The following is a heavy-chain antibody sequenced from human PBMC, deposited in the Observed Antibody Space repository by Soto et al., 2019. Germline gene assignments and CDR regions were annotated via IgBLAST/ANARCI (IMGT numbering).Heavy chain of an antibody. V-gene: IGHV3-30*04. D-gene: IGHD1-1*01. CDR2: IAYDGRNK. J-gene: IGHJ4*02. CDR1: GFTFSSYA. Sequence: QVQLVESGGGVVQPGRSLRLSCAASGFTFSSYAMHWVRQAPGKGLEWVAVIAYDGRNKYYADSVKGRFTISRDNSMNTLYLHMNSLRIEDTAVYYCAREHERVFDYWGQGNLVNVSS. CDR3: AREHERVFDY.